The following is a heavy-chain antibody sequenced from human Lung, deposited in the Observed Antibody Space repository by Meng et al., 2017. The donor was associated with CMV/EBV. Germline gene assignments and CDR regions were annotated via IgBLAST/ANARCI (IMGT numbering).Heavy chain of an antibody. J-gene: IGHJ6*02. CDR1: GDTFRSHV. V-gene: IGHV1-69*13. Sequence: SVKVSXKASGDTFRSHVISWVRLAPGQGLEWMGGIVPSFRAAKYEQKFQGRLTITADHSTNTAYMELSSLRSDDTAVYFCAKARPSSQSSGEFSWPYYYYHNGMDVWGQGTXVTVSS. D-gene: IGHD3-10*01. CDR3: AKARPSSQSSGEFSWPYYYYHNGMDV. CDR2: IVPSFRAA.